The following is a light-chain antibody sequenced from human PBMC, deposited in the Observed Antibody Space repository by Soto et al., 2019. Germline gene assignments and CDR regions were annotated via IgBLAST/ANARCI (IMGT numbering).Light chain of an antibody. V-gene: IGKV3-20*01. CDR2: GAS. CDR3: QQYGTSYP. CDR1: QSVSSSY. Sequence: ETVLTQSPGTLSLSPGDRATLSCRASQSVSSSYLAWYQQKAGRAPRLLIYGASSRATGIPDRFSGSGSGTDFTLTISRLEPEDFAVYYCQQYGTSYPFGQGTKLEIK. J-gene: IGKJ2*01.